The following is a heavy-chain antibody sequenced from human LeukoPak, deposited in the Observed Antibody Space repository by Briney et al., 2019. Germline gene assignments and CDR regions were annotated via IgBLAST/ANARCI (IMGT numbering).Heavy chain of an antibody. V-gene: IGHV1-3*01. Sequence: ASVKVSCKASGYTFTSYAMHWVRQAPGQRLEWMGWINAGNGNTKYSQKFQGRVTITRDTSASTAYMELSSLRSEDTAVYYCAREPLPEQWLDYWYFDLWGRGTLVTVSS. CDR2: INAGNGNT. CDR3: AREPLPEQWLDYWYFDL. J-gene: IGHJ2*01. CDR1: GYTFTSYA. D-gene: IGHD6-19*01.